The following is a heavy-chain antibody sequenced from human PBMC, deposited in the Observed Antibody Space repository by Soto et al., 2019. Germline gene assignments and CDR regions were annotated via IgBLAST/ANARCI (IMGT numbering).Heavy chain of an antibody. CDR3: TRRGTISSPFDY. V-gene: IGHV3-73*01. D-gene: IGHD1-1*01. Sequence: EVQLVESGGGLVQPGGSLKLSCAASGFTFSGSAMHWVRQASGKGLEWVGRIRSKANSYATAYAASVKGRFTISRDDSKNTAYLQMNSLKTEDTAVYYCTRRGTISSPFDYWGQGTLVTVSS. CDR2: IRSKANSYAT. J-gene: IGHJ4*02. CDR1: GFTFSGSA.